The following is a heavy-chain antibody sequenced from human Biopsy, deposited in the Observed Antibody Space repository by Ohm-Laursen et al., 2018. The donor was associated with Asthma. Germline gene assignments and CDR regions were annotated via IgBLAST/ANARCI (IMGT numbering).Heavy chain of an antibody. V-gene: IGHV1-69*13. CDR3: AREVSTVDYGYYYFAMDV. J-gene: IGHJ6*02. CDR2: LIPVLGTA. CDR1: GDSLGSFINYA. D-gene: IGHD4-17*01. Sequence: ASVKVSCKVSGDSLGSFINYAISWVRQAPRQGLEWMGGLIPVLGTADYAPMFEGRVTITADESTSTAYLELTSLRSEDSAVYYCAREVSTVDYGYYYFAMDVWGQGTTVTVSS.